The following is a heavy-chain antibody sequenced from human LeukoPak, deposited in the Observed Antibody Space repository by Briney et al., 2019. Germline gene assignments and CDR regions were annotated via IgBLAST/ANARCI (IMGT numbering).Heavy chain of an antibody. CDR2: ISSSSSYI. Sequence: SGGSLRLSCAASGFTFSSYSMNWVRQAPGKGLEWVSSISSSSSYIYYADSVKGRFTISRDNAKNSLYLQMNSLRAEDTAVYYCAKDVREYSSSWYEYGYWGQGTLVTVSS. V-gene: IGHV3-21*01. CDR1: GFTFSSYS. J-gene: IGHJ4*02. D-gene: IGHD6-13*01. CDR3: AKDVREYSSSWYEYGY.